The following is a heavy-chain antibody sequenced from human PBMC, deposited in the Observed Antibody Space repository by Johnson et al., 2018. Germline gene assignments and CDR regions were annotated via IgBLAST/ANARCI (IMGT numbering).Heavy chain of an antibody. CDR1: GGSISSYY. CDR2: LYYSGST. Sequence: QVQLQESGPGLVKPSETLSLTCTVSGGSISSYYWSWIRQPPGKGLEWIGYLYYSGSTNYNPSLKSRVTISVDTSKNQFSLKRSSGTPADTAVYYGARDSNQYDAFDIWGPWTMVTVSS. J-gene: IGHJ3*02. CDR3: ARDSNQYDAFDI. D-gene: IGHD1-14*01. V-gene: IGHV4-59*01.